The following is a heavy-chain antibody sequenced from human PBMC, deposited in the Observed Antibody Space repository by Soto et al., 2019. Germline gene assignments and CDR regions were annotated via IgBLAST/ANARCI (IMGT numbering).Heavy chain of an antibody. Sequence: PGGSLRLSCAASGFTFSSYGMHWVRQAPGKGLEWVAVIWYDGSNKYYAESVKGRFTISRDNSKNTLYLQMNSQRAEDTAVYYCARDPGDLVGASGMDVWGQGTTVTVSS. CDR1: GFTFSSYG. CDR2: IWYDGSNK. CDR3: ARDPGDLVGASGMDV. D-gene: IGHD2-21*02. J-gene: IGHJ6*02. V-gene: IGHV3-33*01.